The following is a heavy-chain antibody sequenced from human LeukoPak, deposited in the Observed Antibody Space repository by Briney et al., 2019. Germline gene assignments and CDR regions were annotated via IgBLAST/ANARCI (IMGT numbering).Heavy chain of an antibody. D-gene: IGHD4-17*01. V-gene: IGHV4-61*02. CDR1: GGSISSGSYY. Sequence: SQTLSLTCTVSGGSISSGSYYWSWIRQPAGKGLEWIGRIYTSGSTNYNPSLKSRVTISVDTSKNQFSLKLSSVTAADTAVYYCARDSDMTTAAFDIWGQGTMVTVSS. CDR3: ARDSDMTTAAFDI. J-gene: IGHJ3*02. CDR2: IYTSGST.